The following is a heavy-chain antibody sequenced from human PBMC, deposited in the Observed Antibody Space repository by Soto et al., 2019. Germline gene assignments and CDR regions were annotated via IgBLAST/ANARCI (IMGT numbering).Heavy chain of an antibody. J-gene: IGHJ6*02. D-gene: IGHD3-3*01. CDR1: GYTFTSYY. CDR3: ARDRALRFLEWLPPYGMDV. V-gene: IGHV1-46*01. CDR2: INPSGGST. Sequence: GASAKVSCKASGYTFTSYYMHWVRQAPGQGLEWMGIINPSGGSTGYAQKFQGRVTMTRDTSTSTVYMELSSLRSEDTAVYYCARDRALRFLEWLPPYGMDVWGQGTTVTVSS.